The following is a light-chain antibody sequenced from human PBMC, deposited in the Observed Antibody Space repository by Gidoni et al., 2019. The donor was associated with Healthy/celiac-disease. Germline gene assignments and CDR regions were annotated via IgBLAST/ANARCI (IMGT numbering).Light chain of an antibody. CDR2: GAS. CDR3: QQYNNLYT. V-gene: IGKV3-15*01. CDR1: QSVSSN. Sequence: EIVMTQSPATLSVSPGERATLSCRASQSVSSNLAWYQQKPGEAPRLLIYGASTRATGIPARFSGGGSGTEFTLTISSLQSEDFADYYCQQYNNLYTFGQGTKLEIK. J-gene: IGKJ2*01.